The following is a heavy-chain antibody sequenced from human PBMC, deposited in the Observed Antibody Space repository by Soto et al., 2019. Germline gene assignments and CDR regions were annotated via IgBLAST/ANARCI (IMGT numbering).Heavy chain of an antibody. CDR2: INPTGGST. Sequence: QVRLVQSGAEVKKPGASVKVSCKASGYTFTSYYIHWVRQAPGQGLEWMGVINPTGGSTTYPQKFPVRVTMTRDTSTSTVYMELSSLISEDTAFYYCAREPIAVAGRYYYGMDVWGQGTTVTVSS. J-gene: IGHJ6*02. CDR3: AREPIAVAGRYYYGMDV. V-gene: IGHV1-46*01. D-gene: IGHD6-19*01. CDR1: GYTFTSYY.